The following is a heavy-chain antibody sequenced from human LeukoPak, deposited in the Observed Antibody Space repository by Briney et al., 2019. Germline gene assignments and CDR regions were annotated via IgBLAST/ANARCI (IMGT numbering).Heavy chain of an antibody. CDR3: ARELPTIAAAGTIPEFFQH. J-gene: IGHJ1*01. D-gene: IGHD6-13*01. CDR2: ISSSSSYI. Sequence: GGSLRLSCAASGLTLSIYSMNWVRQAPGKGLEWVSSISSSSSYIYYADSVKGRFTISRDNAKNSLYLQMNSLRAEDTAVYYCARELPTIAAAGTIPEFFQHWGQGTLVTVSS. V-gene: IGHV3-21*01. CDR1: GLTLSIYS.